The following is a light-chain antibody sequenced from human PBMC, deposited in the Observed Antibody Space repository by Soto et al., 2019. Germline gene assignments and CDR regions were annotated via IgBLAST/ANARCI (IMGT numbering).Light chain of an antibody. CDR2: GAS. J-gene: IGKJ4*01. Sequence: EIVLTQSPGTLSLSPGERATLSCRASQYVSSIYIAWYQHKPGQAPRLLIYGASNRATGVPDRFSGSWSGADFTLTISRVEPEDFAVYYCQRYGGSPGTFGGGTKAEIK. CDR1: QYVSSIY. V-gene: IGKV3-20*01. CDR3: QRYGGSPGT.